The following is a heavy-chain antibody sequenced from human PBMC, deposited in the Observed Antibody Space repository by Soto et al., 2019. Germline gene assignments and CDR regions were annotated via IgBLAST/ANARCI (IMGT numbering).Heavy chain of an antibody. CDR3: ARDHHEQMSFDW. Sequence: QVQLVESGGGLVKPGGSLRLSCVASGITFGDYYMTWVRQAPGKGLEWLSYISSSGGIKYYAESVKGRFTISRDNGKNSLYLQMNSLRVDDTAVYYCARDHHEQMSFDWWGQGTLVTVSS. CDR2: ISSSGGIK. V-gene: IGHV3-11*01. J-gene: IGHJ4*02. CDR1: GITFGDYY.